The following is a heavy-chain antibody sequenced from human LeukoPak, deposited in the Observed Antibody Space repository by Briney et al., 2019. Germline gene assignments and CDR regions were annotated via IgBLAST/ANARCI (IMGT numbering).Heavy chain of an antibody. CDR1: GYTFTSYG. D-gene: IGHD3-10*01. Sequence: ASVKVSCKASGYTFTSYGISWVRQAPGQGLEWMGWISAYNGNTNYAQKLQGRVTMTTDTSTSTAYMELRSLRSDDTAVYYCARDQLPWFGESFLDYWGQGTLVTVSS. CDR3: ARDQLPWFGESFLDY. CDR2: ISAYNGNT. V-gene: IGHV1-18*01. J-gene: IGHJ4*02.